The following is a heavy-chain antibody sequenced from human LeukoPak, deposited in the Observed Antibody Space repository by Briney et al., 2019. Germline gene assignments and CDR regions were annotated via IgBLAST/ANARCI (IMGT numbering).Heavy chain of an antibody. J-gene: IGHJ4*02. CDR2: IDTAGDT. CDR3: ARGMGSTTPSLFAY. CDR1: GFTFSTYD. V-gene: IGHV3-13*01. D-gene: IGHD2/OR15-2a*01. Sequence: GGSLRLSRAASGFTFSTYDMHWVRQATGEGLEWVSGIDTAGDTYYPGSVKGRFTISRENAKNSLYLPMNSLRAGDTAVYYCARGMGSTTPSLFAYWGQGILVTVSS.